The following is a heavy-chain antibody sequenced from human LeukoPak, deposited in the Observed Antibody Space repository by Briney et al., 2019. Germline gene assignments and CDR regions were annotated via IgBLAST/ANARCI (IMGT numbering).Heavy chain of an antibody. CDR3: ARTGMGGNVWIDS. D-gene: IGHD1-26*01. CDR2: MNPNSGDT. CDR1: GYTFTNYD. Sequence: GASVKVSCKASGYTFTNYDINWVRQAPGQGLEWMGWMNPNSGDTGYAQKFQGRVTMTRDTSISTAYMELTSLTSDDTAIFYCARTGMGGNVWIDSWGQGTLVTASS. V-gene: IGHV1-8*01. J-gene: IGHJ5*01.